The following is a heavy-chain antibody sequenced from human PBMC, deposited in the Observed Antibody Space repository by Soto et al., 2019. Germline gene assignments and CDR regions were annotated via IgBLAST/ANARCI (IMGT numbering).Heavy chain of an antibody. Sequence: ASETLSLTCTVSGGSISSYYWSWIRQPPGKGLEWIGYIYYSGSTNYNPSLKSRVTISVDTSKNQFSLKLSSVTAADTAVYYCARESIVATAAFDIWGQGTMVTVSS. V-gene: IGHV4-59*01. D-gene: IGHD5-12*01. CDR3: ARESIVATAAFDI. J-gene: IGHJ3*02. CDR1: GGSISSYY. CDR2: IYYSGST.